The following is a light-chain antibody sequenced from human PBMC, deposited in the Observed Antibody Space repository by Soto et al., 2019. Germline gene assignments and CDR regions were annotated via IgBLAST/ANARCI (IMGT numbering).Light chain of an antibody. CDR2: GAS. CDR3: QHSCSSFYT. Sequence: EIVLTQSRGTLSLSPGERATLSCRARQSVSSAYLAWYQQIPGQAPRLLIYGASSGATGIPDRFSGSGSGTDFTLTSSGLEPEYFALYYCQHSCSSFYTFGQGTKLEIK. J-gene: IGKJ2*01. V-gene: IGKV3-20*01. CDR1: QSVSSAY.